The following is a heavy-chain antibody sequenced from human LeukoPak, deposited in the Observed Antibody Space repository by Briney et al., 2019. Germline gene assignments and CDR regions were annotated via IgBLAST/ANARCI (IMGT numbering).Heavy chain of an antibody. Sequence: GXXLRLSCAASGFTFSSYAMSWVRQAPGKGLEWVSAISGSGGSTYYADSVKGRFTISRDNSKNTLYLQMNSPRAEDTAVYYCAKFLPTHIVVANYYFDYWGQGTLVTVSS. CDR3: AKFLPTHIVVANYYFDY. CDR1: GFTFSSYA. D-gene: IGHD2-21*01. CDR2: ISGSGGST. J-gene: IGHJ4*02. V-gene: IGHV3-23*01.